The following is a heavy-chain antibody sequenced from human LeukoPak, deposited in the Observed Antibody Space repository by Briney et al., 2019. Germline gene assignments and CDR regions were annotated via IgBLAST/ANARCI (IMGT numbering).Heavy chain of an antibody. Sequence: ASVKVSCTASGYTFTSYGISWVRQAPGQGLEWMGWISAYNGNTNYAQKLQGRVTMTTDTSTSTAYMELRSLRSDDTAVYYCARGGYCSGGSCLEANYYYYGMDVWGQGTTVTVSS. CDR3: ARGGYCSGGSCLEANYYYYGMDV. D-gene: IGHD2-15*01. CDR2: ISAYNGNT. J-gene: IGHJ6*02. V-gene: IGHV1-18*01. CDR1: GYTFTSYG.